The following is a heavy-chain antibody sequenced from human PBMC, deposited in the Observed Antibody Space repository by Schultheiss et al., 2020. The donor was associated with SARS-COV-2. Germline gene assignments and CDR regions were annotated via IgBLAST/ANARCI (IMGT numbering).Heavy chain of an antibody. V-gene: IGHV4-59*01. J-gene: IGHJ6*02. CDR2: IYYSGST. Sequence: GSLRLSCAVSGGSISSYYWSWIRQPPGKGLEWIGYIYYSGSTYYNPSLKSRVTISVDTSKNQFSLKLSSVTAADTAVYYCARVGGDRLEFGGMDVWGQGTTVTVSS. CDR3: ARVGGDRLEFGGMDV. D-gene: IGHD3-10*01. CDR1: GGSISSYY.